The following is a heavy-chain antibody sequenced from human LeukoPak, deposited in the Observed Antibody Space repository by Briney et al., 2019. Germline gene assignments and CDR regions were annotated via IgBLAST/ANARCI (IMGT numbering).Heavy chain of an antibody. CDR3: ATLQWLQTGRDFLDY. V-gene: IGHV3-21*01. CDR2: INTNSNYI. CDR1: GFSFSSYS. Sequence: PGGSLRLSCAASGFSFSSYSLQWVRQAPGKGLEWVSSINTNSNYIYYADSVKGRFTISRDNAKNSLYLQMNSLGAEDTAVYYCATLQWLQTGRDFLDYWGQGTLVTVSS. D-gene: IGHD6-19*01. J-gene: IGHJ4*02.